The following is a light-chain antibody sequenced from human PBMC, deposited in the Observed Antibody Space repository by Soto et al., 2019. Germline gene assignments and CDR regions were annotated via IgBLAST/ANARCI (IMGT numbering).Light chain of an antibody. CDR1: STDVGVDNY. J-gene: IGLJ2*01. CDR3: SSYTSSSTLV. CDR2: EVI. V-gene: IGLV2-14*01. Sequence: QSALTQPASVSGSPGQSITISCTATSTDVGVDNYVAWYQQYPGKAPKLMIYEVIHRPSGVSNRFSGSKSGNTASLIISGLQAEDEADYYCSSYTSSSTLVFGGGTKLTVL.